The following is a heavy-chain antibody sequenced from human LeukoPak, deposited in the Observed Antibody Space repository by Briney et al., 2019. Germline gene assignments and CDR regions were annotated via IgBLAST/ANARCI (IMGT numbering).Heavy chain of an antibody. CDR3: ARGWRSSENWFDP. CDR1: GYTFTSYD. Sequence: ASVKVSCKASGYTFTSYDINWVRQATGQGLEWTGWMNPNSGNTGYAQKFQDRVTMTRNTSISTAYMELSSLRSEDTAVYYCARGWRSSENWFDPWGQGTLVTVSS. V-gene: IGHV1-8*01. J-gene: IGHJ5*02. CDR2: MNPNSGNT. D-gene: IGHD6-6*01.